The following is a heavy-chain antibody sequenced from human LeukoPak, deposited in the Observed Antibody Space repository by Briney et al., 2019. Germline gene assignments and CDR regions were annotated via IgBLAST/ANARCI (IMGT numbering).Heavy chain of an antibody. D-gene: IGHD3-10*01. CDR3: ASLVRPVAQTHARYYFDY. J-gene: IGHJ4*02. CDR1: GFTFSSYA. Sequence: GGSLRLSCAASGFTFSSYAMHWVRQAPGKGLEWVAVISYDGSNKYYADSVKGRFTISRDNSKNTLYLQMNSLRAEDTAVYYCASLVRPVAQTHARYYFDYWGQGTLVTVSS. V-gene: IGHV3-30-3*01. CDR2: ISYDGSNK.